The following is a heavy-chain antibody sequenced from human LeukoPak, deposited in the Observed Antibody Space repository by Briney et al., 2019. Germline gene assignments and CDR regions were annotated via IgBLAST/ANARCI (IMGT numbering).Heavy chain of an antibody. Sequence: PGGSLRLSCAASGFTFSSYEMNWVRQAPGKGLEWVSYISSSGSTMYYADSVKGRFTISRDNAKNSLYLQMISLRAEDSGVYYCARRQFQAFDIWGQGTMVTVSS. D-gene: IGHD6-19*01. CDR1: GFTFSSYE. CDR2: ISSSGSTM. CDR3: ARRQFQAFDI. J-gene: IGHJ3*02. V-gene: IGHV3-48*03.